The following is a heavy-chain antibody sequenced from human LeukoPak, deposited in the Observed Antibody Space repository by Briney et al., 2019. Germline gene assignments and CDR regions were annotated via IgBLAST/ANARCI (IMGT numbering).Heavy chain of an antibody. J-gene: IGHJ4*02. CDR2: IYYSRST. V-gene: IGHV4-31*01. CDR1: GGSISSGGYY. CDR3: ARAYRIQLWFPD. Sequence: SQTLSLTCTVSGGSISSGGYYWSWIRQHPGKDLEWIGYIYYSRSTYYNPSLKSPVTISVDTSKNQFSLKRSSVTAADTAVYYCARAYRIQLWFPDWGQGTLVTVSS. D-gene: IGHD5-18*01.